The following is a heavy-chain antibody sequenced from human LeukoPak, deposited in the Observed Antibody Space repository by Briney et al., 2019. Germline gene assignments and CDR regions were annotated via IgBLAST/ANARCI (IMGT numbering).Heavy chain of an antibody. J-gene: IGHJ6*03. CDR2: IYHSGST. CDR3: AREVSSSSFYYYYYMDV. V-gene: IGHV4-30-2*01. CDR1: GGSITSGGYY. Sequence: SETLSLTCTVSGGSITSGGYYWSWIRQPPGKGLEWIGYIYHSGSTYYNPSLKSRVTISVDTSKNQFSLKLSSVTAADTAVYYCAREVSSSSFYYYYYMDVWGKGTTVTVSS. D-gene: IGHD6-6*01.